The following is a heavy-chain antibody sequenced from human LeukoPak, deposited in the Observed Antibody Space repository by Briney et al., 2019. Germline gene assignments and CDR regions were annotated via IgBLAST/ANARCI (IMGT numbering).Heavy chain of an antibody. J-gene: IGHJ3*02. CDR3: ARDFAPALGYDYVWGSYRQEGAFDI. CDR2: IYYSGST. D-gene: IGHD3-16*02. Sequence: SETLSLTCNVSGGSISSYYWSWIRQPPGKGLEWIGYIYYSGSTNYNPSLKSRVTISVDTSKNQFSLKLSSVTAADTAVYYCARDFAPALGYDYVWGSYRQEGAFDIWGQGTMVTVSS. CDR1: GGSISSYY. V-gene: IGHV4-59*01.